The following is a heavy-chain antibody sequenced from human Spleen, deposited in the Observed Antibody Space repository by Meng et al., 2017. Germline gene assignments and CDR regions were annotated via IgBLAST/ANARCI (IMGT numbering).Heavy chain of an antibody. CDR2: SRNKANSYTT. J-gene: IGHJ2*01. Sequence: VQVVESGGGLGQPGGSLRLSCAASGFTCSDHYMDWVRQAPGKGLEWVGRSRNKANSYTTEYAASVKGRFTVSRDDSKNSLYLQMNSLKAEDTAVYYCARNTVPTWYFDLWGRGTLVTVSS. CDR1: GFTCSDHY. V-gene: IGHV3-72*01. D-gene: IGHD4-17*01. CDR3: ARNTVPTWYFDL.